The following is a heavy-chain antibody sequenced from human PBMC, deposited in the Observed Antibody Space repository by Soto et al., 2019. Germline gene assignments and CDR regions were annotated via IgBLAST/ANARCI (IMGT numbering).Heavy chain of an antibody. D-gene: IGHD2-2*01. CDR1: GGTFSSYA. J-gene: IGHJ4*02. CDR3: ASPSKEYCSSTSCYARDY. CDR2: IIPIFGTA. V-gene: IGHV1-69*13. Sequence: SVKVSCKASGGTFSSYAISWMRQAPGQGLEWMGGIIPIFGTANYAQKFQGRVTITADESTSTAYMELSSLRSEDTAVYYCASPSKEYCSSTSCYARDYWGQGTLVTVSS.